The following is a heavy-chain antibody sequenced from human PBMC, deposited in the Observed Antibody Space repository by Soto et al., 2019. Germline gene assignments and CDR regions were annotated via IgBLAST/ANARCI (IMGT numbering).Heavy chain of an antibody. CDR1: GFTFSSYW. CDR2: INSDGSST. D-gene: IGHD3-3*01. J-gene: IGHJ4*02. Sequence: VGSLRLSCAASGFTFSSYWMHWVRQAPGKGLVWVSRINSDGSSTSYADSVKGRFTISRDNAKNTLYLQMNSLRAEDTAVYYCAAPKEGDFWSGSLTQFDYWGQGTLVTVSS. CDR3: AAPKEGDFWSGSLTQFDY. V-gene: IGHV3-74*01.